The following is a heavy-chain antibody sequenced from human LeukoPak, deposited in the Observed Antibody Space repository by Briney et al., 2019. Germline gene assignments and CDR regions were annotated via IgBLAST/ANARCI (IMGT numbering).Heavy chain of an antibody. CDR1: GFTFSSYW. V-gene: IGHV3-7*01. Sequence: GGSLRLSCVASGFTFSSYWMSWVRQAPGKGLEWVANINEDGSEKYYADSMRRRLTLSRDNAEDSLYLQMNSTRAEDTAVYPCARDHPDVLTGYYSNYYNYYYMDVWGKGTTVTVSS. D-gene: IGHD3-9*01. CDR3: ARDHPDVLTGYYSNYYNYYYMDV. CDR2: INEDGSEK. J-gene: IGHJ6*03.